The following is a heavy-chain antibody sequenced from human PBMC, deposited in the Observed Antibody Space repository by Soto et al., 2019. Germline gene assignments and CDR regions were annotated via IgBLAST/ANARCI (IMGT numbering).Heavy chain of an antibody. CDR2: IYPGDPDT. D-gene: IGHD3-9*01. V-gene: IGHV5-51*01. CDR1: GYSFTSYW. CDR3: ARVSFDWLLSRGYYYGMDV. Sequence: PGESLKISCKGSGYSFTSYWIGWVRQMPGKGLEWMGIIYPGDPDTRYSPSFQGQVTISADKSISTAYLQWSSLKASDTAMYYCARVSFDWLLSRGYYYGMDVWGQGTTVTVSS. J-gene: IGHJ6*02.